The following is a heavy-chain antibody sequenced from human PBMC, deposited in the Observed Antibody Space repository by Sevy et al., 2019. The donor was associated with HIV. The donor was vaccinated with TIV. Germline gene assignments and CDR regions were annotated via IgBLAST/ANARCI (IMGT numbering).Heavy chain of an antibody. CDR3: ATLTSAGTWYFDS. V-gene: IGHV3-30*09. CDR1: GFTFSSYA. CDR2: ISYGGDNK. D-gene: IGHD6-13*01. Sequence: GGSLRLSCAASGFTFSSYAFYWVRQAPGKGLEWVAVISYGGDNKFYADSVKGRFAVSRDNSKDTLFLQMNSLRSEDTAVYYCATLTSAGTWYFDSWGQGTMVTVSS. J-gene: IGHJ4*02.